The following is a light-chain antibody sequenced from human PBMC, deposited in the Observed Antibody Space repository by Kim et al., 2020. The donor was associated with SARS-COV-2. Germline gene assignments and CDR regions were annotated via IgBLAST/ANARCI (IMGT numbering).Light chain of an antibody. CDR1: RDIRNY. V-gene: IGKV1-39*01. J-gene: IGKJ2*01. CDR2: TAS. Sequence: DIQMTQSPSSLSACIGDTVTISCRASRDIRNYLNWYQLKPGTAPHLLIYTASNLQSGVPSRFSGSGSGTDFTLTISSLQPEDFATYYCQQNLIAPYTFGQGTKLEI. CDR3: QQNLIAPYT.